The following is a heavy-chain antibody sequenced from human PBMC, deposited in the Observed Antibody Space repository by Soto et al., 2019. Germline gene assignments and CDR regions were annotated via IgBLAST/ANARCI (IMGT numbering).Heavy chain of an antibody. Sequence: GGSMRLSCAASGFTFSSYAMHWVRQAPGKGLEWVAVISYDGSNKYYADSVKGRFTISRDNSKNTLYLQMNSLRAEDTAVYYCARDFGFAGDYGYYGMDVWGQGTTVTVSS. J-gene: IGHJ6*02. V-gene: IGHV3-30-3*01. CDR1: GFTFSSYA. D-gene: IGHD3-10*01. CDR2: ISYDGSNK. CDR3: ARDFGFAGDYGYYGMDV.